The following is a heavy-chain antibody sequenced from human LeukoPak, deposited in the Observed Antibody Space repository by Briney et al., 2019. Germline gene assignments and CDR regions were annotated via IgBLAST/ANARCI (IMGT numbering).Heavy chain of an antibody. D-gene: IGHD3-22*01. V-gene: IGHV3-23*01. Sequence: GGSLRLSCAASGFTFSSYAMSWVRQAPGKGLEWVSAISASGGSTNYADSVKGRFTISRDNSKNTLYLQMNSLRAEDTAVYYCAKDQRPYYYDSSGYSYAFDIWGQGTMATVSS. CDR2: ISASGGST. CDR3: AKDQRPYYYDSSGYSYAFDI. CDR1: GFTFSSYA. J-gene: IGHJ3*02.